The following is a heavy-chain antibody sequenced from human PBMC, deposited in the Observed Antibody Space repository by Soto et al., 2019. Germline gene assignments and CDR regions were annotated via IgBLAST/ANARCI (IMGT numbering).Heavy chain of an antibody. CDR2: ISSSSRYT. CDR1: GFTFSHYY. J-gene: IGHJ4*02. D-gene: IGHD5-12*01. CDR3: ARVHNLYSGYDYVDY. V-gene: IGHV3-11*05. Sequence: QVQLVESGGGLVKPGGSLILSCAASGFTFSHYYMSWIRQAPGKGLERVSYISSSSRYTNYADSVKGRCTISRDNAPNALYLQMTSVRSEDTDVYYCARVHNLYSGYDYVDYWCQGTLGTVSS.